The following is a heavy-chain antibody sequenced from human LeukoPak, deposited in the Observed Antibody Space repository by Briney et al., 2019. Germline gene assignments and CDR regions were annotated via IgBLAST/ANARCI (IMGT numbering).Heavy chain of an antibody. CDR2: ISGSGGTT. CDR1: GFTFSSYA. D-gene: IGHD1-26*01. CDR3: AKDTVVGATTNLFDY. V-gene: IGHV3-23*01. Sequence: PGGSLRLSCAASGFTFSSYAMSWDRQAPGKGLEWVSAISGSGGTTYYADSVKGRFTISRDNSKNTLYLQMNSLGAEDTAVYYCAKDTVVGATTNLFDYWGQGTLVTVSS. J-gene: IGHJ4*02.